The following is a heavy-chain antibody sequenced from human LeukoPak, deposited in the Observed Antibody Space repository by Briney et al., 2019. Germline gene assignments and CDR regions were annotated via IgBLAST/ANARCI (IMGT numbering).Heavy chain of an antibody. J-gene: IGHJ3*02. Sequence: GGSLRLSCAPSGFTFSSDAMGWVRQAPGKGLEWVSGISSSGGSTYYADSVKGRFTISRDNSKNTLYLQMNSLRAEDTAVYYCAKRISAAQRAFDIWGQGTMVTVSS. CDR1: GFTFSSDA. CDR2: ISSSGGST. V-gene: IGHV3-23*01. D-gene: IGHD2/OR15-2a*01. CDR3: AKRISAAQRAFDI.